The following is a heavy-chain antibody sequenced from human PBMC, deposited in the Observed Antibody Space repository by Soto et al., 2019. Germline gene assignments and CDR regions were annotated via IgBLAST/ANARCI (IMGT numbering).Heavy chain of an antibody. CDR1: GGSISSGDYY. Sequence: QVQLQESGPGLVKPSQTLSLTCTVSGGSISSGDYYWSWIRQPPGKGLEWIGYIYYSGSTYYNPSLKSRVTISVDTSKNQFSLKLSSVTAADTAVYYCANTQGYCSGGSCYDPWFDPWGQGTLVTVSS. J-gene: IGHJ5*02. D-gene: IGHD2-15*01. V-gene: IGHV4-30-4*01. CDR3: ANTQGYCSGGSCYDPWFDP. CDR2: IYYSGST.